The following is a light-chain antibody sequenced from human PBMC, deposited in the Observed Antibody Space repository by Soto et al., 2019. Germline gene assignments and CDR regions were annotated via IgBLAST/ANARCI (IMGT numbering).Light chain of an antibody. CDR2: DAF. CDR3: QQYDSHTPT. J-gene: IGKJ4*01. Sequence: DIQMTQSPSSLSAFVGDSITITCQASQDIKNYLNWYQHKPGKAPKLLISDAFKSDTGVPSRFSGSGSGTDFTFTINNLQPEDIATYYCQQYDSHTPTFGGGTRV. V-gene: IGKV1-33*01. CDR1: QDIKNY.